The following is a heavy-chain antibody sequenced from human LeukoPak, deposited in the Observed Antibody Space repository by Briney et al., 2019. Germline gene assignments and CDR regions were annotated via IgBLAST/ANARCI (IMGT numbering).Heavy chain of an antibody. CDR1: GGSISSYY. CDR2: LYTSGST. V-gene: IGHV4-4*07. CDR3: ARGALDYYDSSGYVYYYYYMDV. J-gene: IGHJ6*03. Sequence: SETLSLTCTVSGGSISSYYWSWIRQPAGKGLEWIGRLYTSGSTNYNPSLKSRHTMSVDTSKNQFSLKLSSVTAADTAVYYCARGALDYYDSSGYVYYYYYMDVWGKGTTVTVSS. D-gene: IGHD3-22*01.